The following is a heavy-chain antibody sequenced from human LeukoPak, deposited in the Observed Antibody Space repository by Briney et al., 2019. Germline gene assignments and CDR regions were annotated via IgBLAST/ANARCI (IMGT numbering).Heavy chain of an antibody. V-gene: IGHV3-33*06. CDR2: IWYDGSNK. D-gene: IGHD1-1*01. J-gene: IGHJ4*02. Sequence: GGSLRLSCAASGFTFSSYGMHWVRQAPGKGLEWVAVIWYDGSNKYYADSVKGRFTISSDNSKNTLYLQMNSLRAEDTAVYYCAKVRYGETAYYFDYWGQGTLVTVSS. CDR3: AKVRYGETAYYFDY. CDR1: GFTFSSYG.